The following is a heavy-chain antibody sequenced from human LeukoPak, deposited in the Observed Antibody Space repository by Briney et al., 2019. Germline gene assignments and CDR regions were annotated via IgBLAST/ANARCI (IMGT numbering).Heavy chain of an antibody. V-gene: IGHV4-59*01. D-gene: IGHD1-26*01. CDR3: AGESVVGALDY. J-gene: IGHJ4*02. Sequence: SETLSLTCTVSGGSISSYYWSWIRQPPGKGLEWIGYIYYSGSTNYNPSLKSRVTISVDTSKNQFSLKLSSVTAADTAVYYCAGESVVGALDYWGQGTLVTVSS. CDR2: IYYSGST. CDR1: GGSISSYY.